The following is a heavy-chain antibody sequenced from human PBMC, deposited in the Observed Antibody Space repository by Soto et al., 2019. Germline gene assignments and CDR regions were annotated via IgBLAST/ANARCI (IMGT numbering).Heavy chain of an antibody. J-gene: IGHJ5*02. V-gene: IGHV3-64*01. CDR3: ARAGRYSSSWYESRWIDP. Sequence: EVQLVESGGGLVQPGGSLRLSCAASGFTFSSYAMHWVRQAPGKGLEYVSAISSNGGSTYYANSVKGRFTISRDNCKNTLYLQMGSLRVEDMAVYYCARAGRYSSSWYESRWIDPGGQGTLVTVSS. CDR2: ISSNGGST. D-gene: IGHD6-13*01. CDR1: GFTFSSYA.